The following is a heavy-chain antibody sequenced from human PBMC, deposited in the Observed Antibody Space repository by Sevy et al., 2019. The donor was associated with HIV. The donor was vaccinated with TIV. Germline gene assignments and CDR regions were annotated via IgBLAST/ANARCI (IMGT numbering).Heavy chain of an antibody. Sequence: SETLSLTCAVYGGSFSGYYWSWIRQPPGKGLEWIGEINHSGGTNYNPSLKSRVTISVDTSKNQFSLKLSSVTAADTAVYYCARGPPYYDSSGYYLDWGQGTLVTVSS. CDR2: INHSGGT. CDR3: ARGPPYYDSSGYYLD. J-gene: IGHJ4*02. V-gene: IGHV4-34*01. CDR1: GGSFSGYY. D-gene: IGHD3-22*01.